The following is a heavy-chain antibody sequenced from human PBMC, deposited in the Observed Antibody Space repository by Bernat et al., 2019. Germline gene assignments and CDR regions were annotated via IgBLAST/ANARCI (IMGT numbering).Heavy chain of an antibody. D-gene: IGHD4-17*01. CDR1: GGSISSSSYY. Sequence: QLQLQESGPGLVKPSETLSLTCTVSGGSISSSSYYWGWIRQPPGKGLEWIGSIYYSGSTYYNPSLKSRVTISVDTAKNQFSLKLRSVTAADTAVYYCASTTTVTTAEYFQHWGQGTLVTVSS. J-gene: IGHJ1*01. CDR3: ASTTTVTTAEYFQH. CDR2: IYYSGST. V-gene: IGHV4-39*01.